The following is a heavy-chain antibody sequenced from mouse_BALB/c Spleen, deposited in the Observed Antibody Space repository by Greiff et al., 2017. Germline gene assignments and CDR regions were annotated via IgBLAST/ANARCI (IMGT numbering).Heavy chain of an antibody. CDR2: SRNKANDYTT. CDR1: GFTFSDFY. V-gene: IGHV7-1*02. J-gene: IGHJ3*01. D-gene: IGHD1-1*01. CDR3: ARDGDYYGSPLFAY. Sequence: EVQGVESGGGLVQPGGSLRLSCATSGFTFSDFYMEWVRQPPGKRLEWIAASRNKANDYTTEYSASVKGRFIVSRDTSQSILYLQMNALRAEDTAIYYCARDGDYYGSPLFAYWGQGTLVTVSA.